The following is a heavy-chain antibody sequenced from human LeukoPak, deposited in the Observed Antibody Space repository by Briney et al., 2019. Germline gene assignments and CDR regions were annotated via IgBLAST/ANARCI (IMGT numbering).Heavy chain of an antibody. CDR1: GGFIGTYY. Sequence: SETLSLTCTVSGGFIGTYYWSWIRQPPGKGLEWIGCISHSGSTDYNPSLKSRLTMSVDTSKNQFSLKLTSVTAADTAMYYCARGLRPRDYYYYGLDVWGPGTTVTVSS. CDR2: ISHSGST. CDR3: ARGLRPRDYYYYGLDV. D-gene: IGHD4-17*01. J-gene: IGHJ6*02. V-gene: IGHV4-59*01.